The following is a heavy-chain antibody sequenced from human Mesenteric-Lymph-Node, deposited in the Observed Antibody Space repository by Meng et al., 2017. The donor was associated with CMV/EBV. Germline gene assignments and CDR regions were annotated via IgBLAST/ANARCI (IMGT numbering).Heavy chain of an antibody. CDR1: GFTFSSYS. D-gene: IGHD1-26*01. CDR2: ISSSSSYI. J-gene: IGHJ3*02. CDR3: ARDKSVGATTDAFDI. V-gene: IGHV3-21*01. Sequence: GGSLRLSCAASGFTFSSYSMNWVRQAPGKGLEWVSSISSSSSYIYYADSVKGRFTISRDNAKNSLYLQMNSLRAEDTAVYYCARDKSVGATTDAFDIWSQGTMVTVSS.